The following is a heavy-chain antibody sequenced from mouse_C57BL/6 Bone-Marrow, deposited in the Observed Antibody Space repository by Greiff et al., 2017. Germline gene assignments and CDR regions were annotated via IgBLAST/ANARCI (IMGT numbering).Heavy chain of an antibody. CDR1: GFTFSDYG. Sequence: EVQLVESGGGLVQPGGSLKLSCAASGFTFSDYGMAWVRQAPRKGPEWVAFISNLAYSIYYADTVTGRFTISRENAKNTLDLEMSSLRSEDTAMYYWERQGYGSSYDAMDYWGQGTSVTVSS. CDR3: ERQGYGSSYDAMDY. V-gene: IGHV5-15*01. CDR2: ISNLAYSI. J-gene: IGHJ4*01. D-gene: IGHD1-1*01.